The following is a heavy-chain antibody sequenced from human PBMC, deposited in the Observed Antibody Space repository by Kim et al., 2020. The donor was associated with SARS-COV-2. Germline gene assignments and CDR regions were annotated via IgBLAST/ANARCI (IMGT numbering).Heavy chain of an antibody. Sequence: SETLSLTCTVSGGSISSYYWSWIRQPPGKGLEWIGYIYYSGSTNYNPSLKSRVTISVDTSKNQFSLKLSSVTAADTAVYYCASSGYDYGRYFDYWGQGTLVTVSS. J-gene: IGHJ4*02. CDR1: GGSISSYY. CDR3: ASSGYDYGRYFDY. CDR2: IYYSGST. D-gene: IGHD5-12*01. V-gene: IGHV4-59*01.